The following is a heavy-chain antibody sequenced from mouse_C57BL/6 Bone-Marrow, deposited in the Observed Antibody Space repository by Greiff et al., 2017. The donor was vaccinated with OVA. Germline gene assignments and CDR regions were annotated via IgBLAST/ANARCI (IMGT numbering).Heavy chain of an antibody. CDR3: AREETGKNYAMDY. CDR2: IDPSDSET. V-gene: IGHV1-52*01. D-gene: IGHD4-1*01. CDR1: GYTITSYW. J-gene: IGHJ4*01. Sequence: VQLQQPGAELVRPGSSVKLSCKASGYTITSYWMHWVKQRPIQGLEWIGNIDPSDSETHYNQKFKDKATLTVDKSSSTAYMQLSSLTSEDSAVYYCAREETGKNYAMDYWGQGTSVTVSS.